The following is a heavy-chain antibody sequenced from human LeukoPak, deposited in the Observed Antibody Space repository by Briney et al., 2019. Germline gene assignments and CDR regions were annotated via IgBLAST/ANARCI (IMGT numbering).Heavy chain of an antibody. V-gene: IGHV3-23*01. D-gene: IGHD3-16*01. CDR3: AKDQTGELWPIFDY. Sequence: GGSLRLSCAASGFTFSSYAMSWVRQAPGKGLEWVSAISGSGGSTYYADSVKGRFTISRDNSKNTLYLQTNSLRAEDTAVYYCAKDQTGELWPIFDYWGQGTLVTVSS. J-gene: IGHJ4*02. CDR2: ISGSGGST. CDR1: GFTFSSYA.